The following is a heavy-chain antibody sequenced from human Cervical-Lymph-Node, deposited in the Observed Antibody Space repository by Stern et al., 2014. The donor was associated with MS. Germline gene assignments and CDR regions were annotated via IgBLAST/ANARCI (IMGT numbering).Heavy chain of an antibody. D-gene: IGHD6-19*01. Sequence: EVQLVEPGGGLVQPGGSLRLSCAASGFTFSSYAMSWVRQAPGKGLEWVSAISGSGGSTYYADSVKVRFTISRDNSKNTLYLQMNSLRAEDTAVYYCAKDGDSSGWYGYFQHWGQGTLVTASS. CDR3: AKDGDSSGWYGYFQH. CDR1: GFTFSSYA. J-gene: IGHJ1*01. V-gene: IGHV3-23*04. CDR2: ISGSGGST.